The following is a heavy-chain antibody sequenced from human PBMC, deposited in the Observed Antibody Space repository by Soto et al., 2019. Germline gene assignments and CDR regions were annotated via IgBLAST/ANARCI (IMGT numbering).Heavy chain of an antibody. J-gene: IGHJ4*02. V-gene: IGHV3-74*01. Sequence: EVQLVESGGDLVQPGGFLRLSCATSGFTFSRYWMHWVRQVPGKGLVWVSRINSDGSSISYSDSVKGRFTISRDNAKNTLYLQMNSLRVEDTAVYFCACLTVDTITSLDYWGQGTLVTVSS. D-gene: IGHD3-3*01. CDR1: GFTFSRYW. CDR3: ACLTVDTITSLDY. CDR2: INSDGSSI.